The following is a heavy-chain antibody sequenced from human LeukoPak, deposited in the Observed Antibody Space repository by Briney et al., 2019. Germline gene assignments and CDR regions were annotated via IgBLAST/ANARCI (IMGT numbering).Heavy chain of an antibody. CDR1: GFTFSDYY. CDR2: ISDTV. CDR3: ARDRGVGGAFNI. D-gene: IGHD3-16*01. J-gene: IGHJ3*02. Sequence: PGGSLRLSCAASGFTFSDYYIGWIRQVPGKGPEWISYISDTVYYAASVRGRLTMSRDNSRNSVYLQMNRLRVEDTAVYRCARDRGVGGAFNIWGQGTMVTVS. V-gene: IGHV3-11*01.